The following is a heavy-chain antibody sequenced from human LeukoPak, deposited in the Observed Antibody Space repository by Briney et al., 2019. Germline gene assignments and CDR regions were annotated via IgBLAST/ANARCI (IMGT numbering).Heavy chain of an antibody. CDR3: ARDKRGYSYGYMADYFDY. Sequence: GGSLRLSCAASGFTFSSYEMNWVRQAPGKGLEWVSYISSSGSTIYYADPVKGRFTISRDNAKNSLYLQMNSLRAEDTAVYYCARDKRGYSYGYMADYFDYWGQGTLVTVSS. D-gene: IGHD5-18*01. J-gene: IGHJ4*02. V-gene: IGHV3-48*03. CDR1: GFTFSSYE. CDR2: ISSSGSTI.